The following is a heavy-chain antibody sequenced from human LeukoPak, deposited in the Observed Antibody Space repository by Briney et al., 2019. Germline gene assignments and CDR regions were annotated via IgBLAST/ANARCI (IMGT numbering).Heavy chain of an antibody. D-gene: IGHD3-3*01. Sequence: ASVKVSCKASGYTFTSYYMHWVRQAPGQGLDWMGIINPSGGSTSYAQKFQGRVTMTRDMSTSTVYMELSSLRSEDTAVYYCARDHNFGVEDNWFDPWGQGTLVTVSS. CDR2: INPSGGST. CDR1: GYTFTSYY. CDR3: ARDHNFGVEDNWFDP. V-gene: IGHV1-46*01. J-gene: IGHJ5*02.